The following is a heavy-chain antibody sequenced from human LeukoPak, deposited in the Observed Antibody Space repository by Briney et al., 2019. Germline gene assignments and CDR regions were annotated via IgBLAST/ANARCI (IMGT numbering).Heavy chain of an antibody. Sequence: ASVKVSCKAPGGTFSSYAISWVRQAPGLGLEWMGRIIPILGIANYAQKFQGRVTITADKSTSTAYMELSSLRSEDTAVYYCAEGVGSSGYLYWGQGTLVTVSS. CDR2: IIPILGIA. V-gene: IGHV1-69*04. D-gene: IGHD3-22*01. J-gene: IGHJ4*02. CDR3: AEGVGSSGYLY. CDR1: GGTFSSYA.